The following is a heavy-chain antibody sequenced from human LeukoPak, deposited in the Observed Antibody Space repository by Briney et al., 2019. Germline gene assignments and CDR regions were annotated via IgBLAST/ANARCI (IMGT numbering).Heavy chain of an antibody. CDR1: GGTFSSYA. Sequence: SVKVSCKASGGTFSSYAISWVRQAPGQGLEWMGGIIPIFGTANYAQKFQGRVTITADESTSTAYMELSSLRSEDTAVYYCARRLRRPPGKAFPESMDVWGQGTTVTVSS. J-gene: IGHJ6*02. D-gene: IGHD3-3*02. CDR3: ARRLRRPPGKAFPESMDV. CDR2: IIPIFGTA. V-gene: IGHV1-69*13.